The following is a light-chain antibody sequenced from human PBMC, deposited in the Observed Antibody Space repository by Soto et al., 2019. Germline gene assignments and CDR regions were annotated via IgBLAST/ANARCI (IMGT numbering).Light chain of an antibody. CDR2: GAS. Sequence: EIVLTQSPGTLSLSPGERATLSCRVSQSVSSSYLAWYQQKPGQAPRLLIYGASSRATGIPDRFSGSGSGTDFTLTISRLEPEDFAVYYCQQYYQWPSYTFGQGTKVDI. CDR3: QQYYQWPSYT. V-gene: IGKV3-20*01. CDR1: QSVSSSY. J-gene: IGKJ2*01.